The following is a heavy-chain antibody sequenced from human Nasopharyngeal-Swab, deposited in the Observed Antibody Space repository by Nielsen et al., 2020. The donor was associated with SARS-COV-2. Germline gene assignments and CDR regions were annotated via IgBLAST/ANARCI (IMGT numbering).Heavy chain of an antibody. CDR3: TRDLSGPVDL. CDR2: VNEDGTTI. V-gene: IGHV3-74*03. D-gene: IGHD1-26*01. Sequence: GGSLRLSCGSSGFRLSDYWMHWVRQVPGKGLEWVARVNEDGTTITYADSMKGRFTISRDYAKNTLFLRMRSLRDDDTAVYYCTRDLSGPVDLWGLGILVTVSS. J-gene: IGHJ4*01. CDR1: GFRLSDYW.